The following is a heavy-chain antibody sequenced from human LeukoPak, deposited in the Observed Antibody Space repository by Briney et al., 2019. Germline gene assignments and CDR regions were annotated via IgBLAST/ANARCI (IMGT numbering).Heavy chain of an antibody. CDR1: GGSISSYS. CDR2: IYHSGST. J-gene: IGHJ4*02. CDR3: ARGLGAAVD. D-gene: IGHD6-13*01. Sequence: SETLSLTCTVSGGSISSYSWSWIRQPPGKGLEWIGYIYHSGSTYYNPSLKSRVTISVDRSKNQFSLKLSSVTAADTAVYYCARGLGAAVDWGQGTLVTVSS. V-gene: IGHV4-30-2*01.